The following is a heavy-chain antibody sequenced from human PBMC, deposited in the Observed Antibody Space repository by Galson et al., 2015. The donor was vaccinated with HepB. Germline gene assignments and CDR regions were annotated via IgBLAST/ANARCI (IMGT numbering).Heavy chain of an antibody. D-gene: IGHD6-19*01. CDR2: IIPIFGTA. CDR1: GGTFSSYA. V-gene: IGHV1-69*06. J-gene: IGHJ4*02. CDR3: ARAGEVAGPFDY. Sequence: SVKVSCKASGGTFSSYAISWVRQAPGQGLEWMGGIIPIFGTANYAQKFQGRVTITADKSTSTAYMELSSLRSEDTAVYYCARAGEVAGPFDYWGQGTLVTVSS.